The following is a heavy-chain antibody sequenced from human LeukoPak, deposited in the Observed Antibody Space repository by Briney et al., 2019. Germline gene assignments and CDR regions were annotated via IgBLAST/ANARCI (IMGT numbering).Heavy chain of an antibody. V-gene: IGHV3-74*01. CDR1: GFTFSSYW. CDR3: ARVGSYGDAFDI. Sequence: PGGSLRLSCAASGFTFSSYWMHWVRQAPGKGLVWVSRINSDGSSTSYADSVKGRFTISRDNAKNTLYLQMNSLRAEDTAVYYCARVGSYGDAFDIWGQGTMVTVSS. D-gene: IGHD2-8*01. CDR2: INSDGSST. J-gene: IGHJ3*02.